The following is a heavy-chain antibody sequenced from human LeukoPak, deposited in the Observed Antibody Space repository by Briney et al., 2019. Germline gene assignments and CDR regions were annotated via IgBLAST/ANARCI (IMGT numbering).Heavy chain of an antibody. D-gene: IGHD3-10*01. CDR3: ARDQFGELVVCTFDI. J-gene: IGHJ3*02. Sequence: GRSLRLSCAASGFTFSSYAMHWVRQAPGKGLEWVAVISYDGSNKYYADSVKGRFTISRDNSKNTLYLQMNSLRAEDTALYYCARDQFGELVVCTFDIWGQGTMVSVSS. V-gene: IGHV3-30-3*01. CDR1: GFTFSSYA. CDR2: ISYDGSNK.